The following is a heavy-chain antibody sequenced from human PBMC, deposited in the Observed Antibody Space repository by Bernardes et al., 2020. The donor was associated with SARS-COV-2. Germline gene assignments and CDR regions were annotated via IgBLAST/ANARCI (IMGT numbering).Heavy chain of an antibody. CDR2: ISYSGDT. CDR1: GGSISGVTYY. CDR3: ARRGYSANSAALDY. D-gene: IGHD4-4*01. Sequence: ETLSLTFTVSGGSISGVTYYWGWIRQPPGQGLEWLGSISYSGDTHFNPSLKSRLTLSVDTSKSQFSLELSSVTAADTAVYYCARRGYSANSAALDYWGQGTLVTVSS. J-gene: IGHJ4*02. V-gene: IGHV4-39*01.